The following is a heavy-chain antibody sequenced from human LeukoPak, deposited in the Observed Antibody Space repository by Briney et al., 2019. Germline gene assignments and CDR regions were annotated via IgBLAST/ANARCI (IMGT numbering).Heavy chain of an antibody. V-gene: IGHV4-4*07. CDR2: IYTSGST. CDR3: ARGPHDSHFDY. J-gene: IGHJ4*02. Sequence: PSETLSLTCTVSGGSISSFYWSWIRQPAGKGLEWIGRIYTSGSTNYNPSLKSRVTISVDTSKNQFSLKLSSVTAADTAVYYCARGPHDSHFDYWGQGTLVTVSS. CDR1: GGSISSFY. D-gene: IGHD3-16*01.